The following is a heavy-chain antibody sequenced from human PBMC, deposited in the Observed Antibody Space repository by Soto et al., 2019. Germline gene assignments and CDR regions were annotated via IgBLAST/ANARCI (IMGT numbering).Heavy chain of an antibody. V-gene: IGHV3-72*01. CDR2: TRNKANDYTT. Sequence: EVQLVESGGGLVQPGGSLRLSCVASGFIFSDHYMDWVRQAPGKGLEWVGRTRNKANDYTTEYAASVKGRSIISRDDSNNSLYLQMHSLKSEDMAVYYCASVQYSYGLWYYFDYWGQGALVTVSS. CDR3: ASVQYSYGLWYYFDY. J-gene: IGHJ4*02. D-gene: IGHD5-18*01. CDR1: GFIFSDHY.